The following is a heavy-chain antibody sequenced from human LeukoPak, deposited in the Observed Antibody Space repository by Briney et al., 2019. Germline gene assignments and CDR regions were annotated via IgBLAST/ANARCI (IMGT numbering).Heavy chain of an antibody. D-gene: IGHD4-17*01. CDR1: GFTFSSYW. CDR3: ARDYGDYDFDY. Sequence: GRSLRLSCAASGFTFSSYWMSWVRQAPGKGLEWVANIKQDGSEKYYVDSVKGRFTISRDNAKNSLYLQMNSLRAEDTAVYYCARDYGDYDFDYWGQGTLVTVSS. J-gene: IGHJ4*02. CDR2: IKQDGSEK. V-gene: IGHV3-7*01.